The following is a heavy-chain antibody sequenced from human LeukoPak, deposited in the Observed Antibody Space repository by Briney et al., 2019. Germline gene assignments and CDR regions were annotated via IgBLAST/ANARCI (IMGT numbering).Heavy chain of an antibody. Sequence: SVKVSCKASGGTFSSYAISWVRQAPGQGLEWMGGIIPIFGTANYAQKFQGRVTITTDESTSTAYMELSRLRSDDTAVYYCALYRQGGTSSYGFDSWGQGTLVNVSS. V-gene: IGHV1-69*05. J-gene: IGHJ4*02. CDR1: GGTFSSYA. CDR3: ALYRQGGTSSYGFDS. CDR2: IIPIFGTA. D-gene: IGHD2-2*02.